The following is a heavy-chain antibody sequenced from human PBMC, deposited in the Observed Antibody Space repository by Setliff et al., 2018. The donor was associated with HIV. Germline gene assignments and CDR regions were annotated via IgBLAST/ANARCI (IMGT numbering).Heavy chain of an antibody. V-gene: IGHV1-18*01. CDR1: GYTFTSYG. CDR2: ISAYNGNT. Sequence: ASVKVSCKASGYTFTSYGISWVRQAPGQGLEWMGWISAYNGNTNYAQKLQGRVTMTTDTSTSTAYMELRSLRSDDTAVYYCAREGYCGGDGSRGVGDYWGQGTLGTSPQ. J-gene: IGHJ4*02. CDR3: AREGYCGGDGSRGVGDY. D-gene: IGHD2-21*02.